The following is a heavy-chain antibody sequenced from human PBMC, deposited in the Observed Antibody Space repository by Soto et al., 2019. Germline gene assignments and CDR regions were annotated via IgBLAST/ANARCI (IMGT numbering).Heavy chain of an antibody. D-gene: IGHD6-13*01. V-gene: IGHV4-59*08. Sequence: QVQLQESGPGLVKPSETLSLTCTVSGGSISSYYWSWIRQPPGKGLEWIGYIYYSGSTNYNPSLKSRVTISVDTSKNQFSLKLSSVTAADTAVYYCASQTYSSSWFLESGSYFDYWGQGTLVTVSS. CDR3: ASQTYSSSWFLESGSYFDY. CDR2: IYYSGST. CDR1: GGSISSYY. J-gene: IGHJ4*02.